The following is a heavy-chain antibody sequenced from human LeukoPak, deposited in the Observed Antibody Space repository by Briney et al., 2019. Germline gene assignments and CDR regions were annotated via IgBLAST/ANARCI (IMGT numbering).Heavy chain of an antibody. CDR2: IYYSGNT. D-gene: IGHD5-18*01. V-gene: IGHV4-39*01. CDR1: GDSINTKSYY. Sequence: SETLSLTCTVSGDSINTKSYYWGWIRQPPGKGLEWIWSIYYSGNTYYNPSLKSRVTLSIDTSKNQFSLRLSSVTAADTAVYYCARHSYGTFDYWGQGTLVTVSS. CDR3: ARHSYGTFDY. J-gene: IGHJ4*02.